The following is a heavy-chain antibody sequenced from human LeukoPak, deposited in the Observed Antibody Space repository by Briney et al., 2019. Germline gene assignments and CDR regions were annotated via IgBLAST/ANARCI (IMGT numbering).Heavy chain of an antibody. CDR3: ARDHVLGYYDSSGYYHLYYFDY. Sequence: SSVKVSCKASGGTFGSYAISWVRQAPGQGLEWMGGIIPIFGTANYAQKFQGRVTITADESTSTAYMELSSLRSEDTAVYYCARDHVLGYYDSSGYYHLYYFDYWGQGTLVTVSS. CDR1: GGTFGSYA. D-gene: IGHD3-22*01. V-gene: IGHV1-69*01. CDR2: IIPIFGTA. J-gene: IGHJ4*02.